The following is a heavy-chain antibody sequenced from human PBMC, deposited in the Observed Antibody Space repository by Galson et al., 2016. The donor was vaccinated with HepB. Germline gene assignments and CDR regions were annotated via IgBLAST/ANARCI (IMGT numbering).Heavy chain of an antibody. D-gene: IGHD3-3*01. Sequence: VKVSCKASGYAFTGHLIHWVRQAPGQRPEWMGWINPGAGNSKYSLSFQGRVTITNDTSASTAYMELTSLTSEDTAVYFCARDAASSIFGVVVRNFDYWGQGTLVTVSS. CDR2: INPGAGNS. J-gene: IGHJ4*02. CDR3: ARDAASSIFGVVVRNFDY. CDR1: GYAFTGHL. V-gene: IGHV1-3*01.